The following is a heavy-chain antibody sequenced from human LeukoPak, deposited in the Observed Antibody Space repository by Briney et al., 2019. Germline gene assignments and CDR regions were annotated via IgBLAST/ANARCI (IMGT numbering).Heavy chain of an antibody. CDR2: MYYRGST. J-gene: IGHJ3*02. CDR3: ARKKEMATNAFDM. CDR1: GGSINSSSYY. Sequence: SETLSLTCTVSGGSINSSSYYWGWVRQPPGKGLEWIGSMYYRGSTYYNPSLKSRVTISVDTSKNQFSLKLSSVTAADTAVYYCARKKEMATNAFDMWGQGTMVTVSS. D-gene: IGHD5-24*01. V-gene: IGHV4-39*07.